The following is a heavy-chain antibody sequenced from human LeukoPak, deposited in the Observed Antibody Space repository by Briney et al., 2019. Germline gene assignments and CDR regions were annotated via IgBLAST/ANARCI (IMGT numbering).Heavy chain of an antibody. V-gene: IGHV1-8*03. CDR1: GYTFTSYD. J-gene: IGHJ4*02. D-gene: IGHD5-24*01. CDR2: MNPNSGNT. CDR3: ARVGDGYNYVDY. Sequence: ASVKVSCKASGYTFTSYDINWVRQATGQGLEWMGWMNPNSGNTGYAQKFQGRVTITRNTSISTAYMEVSSLRSEDTAVYYCARVGDGYNYVDYWGQGTLVTVSS.